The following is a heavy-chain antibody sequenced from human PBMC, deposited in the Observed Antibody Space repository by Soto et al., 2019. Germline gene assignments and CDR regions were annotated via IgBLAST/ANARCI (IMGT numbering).Heavy chain of an antibody. D-gene: IGHD3-22*01. Sequence: SETLSLTCNVSGASVSHGYWSWIRQPPGKGLEWIGFMYFGGSFNYNPSLTSRATISVETSKNQFSMKLTSVTASDTAVYYCARSYYDSTGFAVDPWGQGTLVTVAS. CDR1: GASVSHGY. J-gene: IGHJ5*02. V-gene: IGHV4-59*02. CDR2: MYFGGSF. CDR3: ARSYYDSTGFAVDP.